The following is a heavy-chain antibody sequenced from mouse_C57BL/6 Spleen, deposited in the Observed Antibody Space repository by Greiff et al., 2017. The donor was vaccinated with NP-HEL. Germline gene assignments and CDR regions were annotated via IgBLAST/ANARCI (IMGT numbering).Heavy chain of an antibody. Sequence: QVHVKQSGAELVRPGASVKLSCKASGYTFTDYYINWVKQRPGQGLEWIARIYPGSGNTYYNEKFKGKATLTAEKSSSTAYMQLSSLTSEDSAVYFCARNYYGSSPYYAMDYWGQGTSVTVSS. D-gene: IGHD1-1*01. CDR2: IYPGSGNT. CDR1: GYTFTDYY. J-gene: IGHJ4*01. V-gene: IGHV1-76*01. CDR3: ARNYYGSSPYYAMDY.